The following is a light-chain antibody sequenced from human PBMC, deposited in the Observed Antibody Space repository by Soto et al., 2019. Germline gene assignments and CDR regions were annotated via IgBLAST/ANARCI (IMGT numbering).Light chain of an antibody. CDR3: EAWDSNLSGGV. CDR1: RSNIGNNY. V-gene: IGLV1-51*01. CDR2: DND. Sequence: QSVLTQPPSVSAAPGQTVTVSCSGSRSNIGNNYVSWYQHLPGTAPKLLIYDNDKRPSGIPDRFSASKSGTSATLDITGLQTGDEADYYCEAWDSNLSGGVFGGGTKVTVL. J-gene: IGLJ3*02.